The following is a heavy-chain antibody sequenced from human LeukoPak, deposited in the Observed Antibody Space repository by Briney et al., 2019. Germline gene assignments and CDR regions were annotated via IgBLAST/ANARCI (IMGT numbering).Heavy chain of an antibody. D-gene: IGHD1-1*01. CDR3: ARGVKGTVPTLWDGMDV. J-gene: IGHJ6*02. CDR2: ITSTGNSI. CDR1: GIIFNIYS. Sequence: GGSLRLSCAASGIIFNIYSMNWVRQTPGKGLEWVSSITSTGNSIYYADSVKGRFTVSRDNAKNSLYLQMNGLRAEDTAVYYCARGVKGTVPTLWDGMDVWGQGTAVTVSS. V-gene: IGHV3-21*01.